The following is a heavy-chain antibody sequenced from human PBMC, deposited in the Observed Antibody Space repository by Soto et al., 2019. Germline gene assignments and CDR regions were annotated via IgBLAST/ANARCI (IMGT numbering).Heavy chain of an antibody. CDR2: IWYDGSNK. J-gene: IGHJ5*02. CDR1: GFTFSSYG. V-gene: IGHV3-33*01. D-gene: IGHD3-22*01. Sequence: QVQLVESGGGVVQPGRSLRLSCAASGFTFSSYGMHWVRQAPGKGLEWVSVIWYDGSNKYYADSVKGRFTISRDNSKNLLKLQMNSLRAEDTVVYYCARDDGYDSSGSESWCDPWGQGTLVTVSS. CDR3: ARDDGYDSSGSESWCDP.